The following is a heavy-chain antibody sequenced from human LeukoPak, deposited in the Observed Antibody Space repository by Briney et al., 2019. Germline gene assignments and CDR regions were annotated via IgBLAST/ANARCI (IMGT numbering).Heavy chain of an antibody. V-gene: IGHV3-23*01. Sequence: GGSLRLSCTVSGFNFNMFAMNWVRQAPGQGLEWVSGLSRGGGNTNYADSVKGRFTISRDNSKNMVFLQMNSLRPEDTAVYYCAKEQRIRHCSEGVCMEGYYFDYWGQGSLVTVSS. D-gene: IGHD2-8*01. CDR3: AKEQRIRHCSEGVCMEGYYFDY. CDR2: LSRGGGNT. J-gene: IGHJ4*02. CDR1: GFNFNMFA.